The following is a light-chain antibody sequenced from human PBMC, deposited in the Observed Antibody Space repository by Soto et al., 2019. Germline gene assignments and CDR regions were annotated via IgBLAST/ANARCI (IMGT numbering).Light chain of an antibody. CDR2: GAS. J-gene: IGKJ1*01. V-gene: IGKV3-20*01. Sequence: EIVLTQSPGTLSLSPGERATLSCRASQSVRSNYLAWYRQTPGQAPRLLIYGASNRATGIPDRCSGSGSGTDFPLIISRLEPEDVALYYCQQYGSSPWTLGQGTKGEI. CDR3: QQYGSSPWT. CDR1: QSVRSNY.